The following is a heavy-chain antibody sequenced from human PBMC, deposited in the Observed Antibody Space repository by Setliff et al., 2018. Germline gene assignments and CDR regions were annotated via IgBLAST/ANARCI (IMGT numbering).Heavy chain of an antibody. V-gene: IGHV4-61*08. CDR3: ARDNVDTAMGLSYYYYYYMDV. J-gene: IGHJ6*03. Sequence: ASETLSLTCTVSGGSISSGGYYWSWIRQPPGKGLEWIGYIYYSGSTNYNPSLKSRVTISVDTSKNQFSLKLSSVTAADTAVYYCARDNVDTAMGLSYYYYYYMDVWGKGTTVTVSS. CDR1: GGSISSGGYY. CDR2: IYYSGST. D-gene: IGHD5-18*01.